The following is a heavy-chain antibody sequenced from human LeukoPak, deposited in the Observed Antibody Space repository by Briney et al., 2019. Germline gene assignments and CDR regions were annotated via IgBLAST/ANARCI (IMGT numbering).Heavy chain of an antibody. CDR2: INSSGSI. V-gene: IGHV4-34*01. CDR3: ARVRHYDFWSGYYKYYFDY. Sequence: SETLSLTCAVYGGSFSGYYWSWIRQPPGKGLEWIGEINSSGSINYNPSLKSRVTISVDMSKNQFSLKLTSVTAADTAVYYCARVRHYDFWSGYYKYYFDYWGQGTLVTVSS. J-gene: IGHJ4*02. D-gene: IGHD3-3*01. CDR1: GGSFSGYY.